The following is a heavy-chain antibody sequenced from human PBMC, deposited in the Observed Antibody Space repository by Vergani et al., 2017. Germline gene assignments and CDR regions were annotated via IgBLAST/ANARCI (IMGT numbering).Heavy chain of an antibody. Sequence: EVDLVESGGGLAQPGGSLRLSCEASGITFWKFGMHWVRQGPGKGLEWVSGISWNSGAVDYADSVRGRFTISRDNAKNSLFLEMNSLRFEDTAVYYCARRYLCGGDCNWFDPWGQGTLVTVSS. D-gene: IGHD2-21*02. CDR3: ARRYLCGGDCNWFDP. J-gene: IGHJ5*02. CDR2: ISWNSGAV. CDR1: GITFWKFG. V-gene: IGHV3-9*01.